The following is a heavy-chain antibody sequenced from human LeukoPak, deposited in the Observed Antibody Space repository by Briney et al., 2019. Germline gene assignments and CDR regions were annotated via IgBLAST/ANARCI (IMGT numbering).Heavy chain of an antibody. CDR2: IYYSGST. D-gene: IGHD3-10*01. Sequence: PSETLSLTCTVSGGSISSSSYYWGWIRQPPGKGLEWIGSIYYSGSTYYNPSLKSRVTISVDTSKNQFSLKLRSVTAADTAVYYCARRTYYGSGIHSWGQGTLVTVSS. CDR1: GGSISSSSYY. V-gene: IGHV4-39*01. CDR3: ARRTYYGSGIHS. J-gene: IGHJ4*02.